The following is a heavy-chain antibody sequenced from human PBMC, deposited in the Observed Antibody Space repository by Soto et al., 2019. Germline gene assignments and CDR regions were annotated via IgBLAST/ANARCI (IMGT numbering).Heavy chain of an antibody. J-gene: IGHJ6*02. D-gene: IGHD5-18*01. CDR2: IIPIFGTA. CDR3: ARDRRGYSYAAYYYYGMDV. CDR1: GGTFSSYA. V-gene: IGHV1-69*13. Sequence: SVKVSCKASGGTFSSYAISWVRQAPGQGLEWMGGIIPIFGTANYAQKFQGRVTITADESTSTAYMELSSLRSEDTAVYYCARDRRGYSYAAYYYYGMDVWGQGTKVTVSS.